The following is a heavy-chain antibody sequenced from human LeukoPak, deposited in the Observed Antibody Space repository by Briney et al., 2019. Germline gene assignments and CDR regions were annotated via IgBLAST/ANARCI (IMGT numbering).Heavy chain of an antibody. J-gene: IGHJ4*02. V-gene: IGHV4-59*08. CDR1: GDSVTSYY. Sequence: SETLSLTCTVSGDSVTSYYWSWIRQPPGKALEWIGYISYGGDTSYSPSLKSRVTISMDTSKDQVSLKLSSVTAADTAVYYCASSGPPSAAAGCYFDYWGQGTLVTVSS. CDR3: ASSGPPSAAAGCYFDY. CDR2: ISYGGDT. D-gene: IGHD6-13*01.